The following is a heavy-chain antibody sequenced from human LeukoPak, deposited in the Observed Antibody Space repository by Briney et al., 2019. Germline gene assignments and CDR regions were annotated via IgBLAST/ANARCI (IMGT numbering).Heavy chain of an antibody. D-gene: IGHD3-10*01. CDR2: IFYRGST. CDR1: SDSISPYY. V-gene: IGHV4-59*01. J-gene: IGHJ4*02. Sequence: SETLSLTCTVSSDSISPYYWSWIRQPPGKGLEWIGYIFYRGSTDYNPSLKSRVTISVDTSQNQFSLILNSVTAADTAVYYCARTGTSGGYWGQGTLVTVSS. CDR3: ARTGTSGGY.